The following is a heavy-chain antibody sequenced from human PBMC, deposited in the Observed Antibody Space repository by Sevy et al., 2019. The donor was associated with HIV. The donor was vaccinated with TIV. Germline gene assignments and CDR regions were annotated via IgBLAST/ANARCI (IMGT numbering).Heavy chain of an antibody. CDR1: GYSFTGYY. J-gene: IGHJ4*02. Sequence: ASVKVSCKASGYSFTGYYVHWLRQAPGQGLEWMGWINPGTGGTYFARRFQDRVTLTTGKSITTAFMELNGLTFEDTAVYYCERMGDYADTSGYYPLKYWGQGTLVTVSS. CDR3: ERMGDYADTSGYYPLKY. D-gene: IGHD3-22*01. CDR2: INPGTGGT. V-gene: IGHV1-2*02.